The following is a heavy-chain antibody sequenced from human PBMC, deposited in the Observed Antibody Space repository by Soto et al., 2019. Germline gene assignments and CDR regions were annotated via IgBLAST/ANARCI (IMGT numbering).Heavy chain of an antibody. J-gene: IGHJ4*02. CDR1: GFTFSTYP. Sequence: EVQLLESGGGLVHPGGSLRLSCADSGFTFSTYPMTWIRQAPGKGLEWVSTISATGSNTYYADTAKGRFTISRDNSKNTLYLQMNGLRLEDTAIYYCARDHDFDGDYWGQGTLVTVSS. V-gene: IGHV3-23*01. CDR2: ISATGSNT. CDR3: ARDHDFDGDY. D-gene: IGHD3-9*01.